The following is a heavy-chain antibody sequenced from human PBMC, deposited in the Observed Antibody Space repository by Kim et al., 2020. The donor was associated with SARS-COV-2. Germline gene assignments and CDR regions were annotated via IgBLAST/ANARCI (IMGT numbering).Heavy chain of an antibody. V-gene: IGHV3-33*01. CDR3: ARDQTTLTSSSWYPPQYTNWFDP. CDR1: GFTFSSYG. J-gene: IGHJ5*02. Sequence: GGSLRLSCAASGFTFSSYGMHWVRQAPGKGLEWVAVIWYDGSNKYYADSVKGRFTISRDNSKNTLYLQMNSLRAEDTAVYYCARDQTTLTSSSWYPPQYTNWFDPWGQGTLVTVSS. CDR2: IWYDGSNK. D-gene: IGHD6-13*01.